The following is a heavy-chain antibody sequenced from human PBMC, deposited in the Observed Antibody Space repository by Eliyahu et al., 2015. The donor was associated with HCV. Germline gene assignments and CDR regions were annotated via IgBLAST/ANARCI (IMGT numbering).Heavy chain of an antibody. CDR2: FDPEDGER. CDR3: ATAKEAAADYFGS. CDR1: GYTLAEFG. J-gene: IGHJ4*02. V-gene: IGHV1-24*01. Sequence: QVQLVQSGAEVQKPGASLKVSCKVSGYTLAEFGMHWVRQAPGKGLEWMGSFDPEDGERIYAQKFQGRFTMTEDTSTDTAYMELSSLGSEDTAVYYCATAKEAAADYFGSWGQGTLATVSS. D-gene: IGHD6-13*01.